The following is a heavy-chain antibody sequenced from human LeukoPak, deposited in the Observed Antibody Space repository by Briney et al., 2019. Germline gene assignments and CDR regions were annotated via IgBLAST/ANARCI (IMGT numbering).Heavy chain of an antibody. V-gene: IGHV4-38-2*01. CDR3: ARYMVRGVIYPLNDAFDI. CDR1: GYSTSSGYY. Sequence: SETLSLTCAVSGYSTSSGYYWGWIRQPPGKGLGWIGCLYHSESTYHNQALKRRDTISVDTSKNQFSLKLSSVTAADTAVYYCARYMVRGVIYPLNDAFDIWGQGTMVTVSS. J-gene: IGHJ3*02. D-gene: IGHD3-10*01. CDR2: LYHSEST.